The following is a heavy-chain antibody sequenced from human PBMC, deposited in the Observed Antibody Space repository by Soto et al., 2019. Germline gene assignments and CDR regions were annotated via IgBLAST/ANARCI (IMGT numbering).Heavy chain of an antibody. CDR2: ISYDGTT. D-gene: IGHD2-15*01. V-gene: IGHV3-49*04. Sequence: GGSLRLSCAASGFTFSSYAMHWVRQAPGKGLEWVAVISYDGTTEYAASVKDRFSISRDDSKTIAYLQMDSLKTEDTGVYYCTRVSPDCSDGSCYPLNWGQGTLVTVSS. J-gene: IGHJ4*02. CDR3: TRVSPDCSDGSCYPLN. CDR1: GFTFSSYA.